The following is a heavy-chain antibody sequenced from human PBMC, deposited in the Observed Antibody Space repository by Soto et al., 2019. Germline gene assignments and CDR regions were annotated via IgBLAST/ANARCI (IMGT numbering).Heavy chain of an antibody. J-gene: IGHJ3*02. D-gene: IGHD6-19*01. V-gene: IGHV3-23*01. CDR3: AKTANGWFSAFDI. Sequence: EVQLLESGGGLVQSGGSLRLSCAASGFTFSSYAMSWVRQAPGKGLEWVSAISGSGGTTYYADSVKGRFTFSRDNSKNTLYLQMNSLRAEDTAVHYCAKTANGWFSAFDIWGQGTIVTVSS. CDR1: GFTFSSYA. CDR2: ISGSGGTT.